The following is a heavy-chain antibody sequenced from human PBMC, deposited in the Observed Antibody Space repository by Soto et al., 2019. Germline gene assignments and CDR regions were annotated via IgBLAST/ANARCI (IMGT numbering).Heavy chain of an antibody. CDR2: SNSDGSST. V-gene: IGHV3-74*01. Sequence: EVPLVESGGGLLQPGGSLRLSCAASGFTFSSYWMHWVRQAPGKGLVWVSRSNSDGSSTSYAAAVKGRFTISRDNAKNTLYLQMKSLRPEDTGVYYCAREIFYWGQGTLVTVSS. J-gene: IGHJ4*02. CDR1: GFTFSSYW. CDR3: AREIFY. D-gene: IGHD2-15*01.